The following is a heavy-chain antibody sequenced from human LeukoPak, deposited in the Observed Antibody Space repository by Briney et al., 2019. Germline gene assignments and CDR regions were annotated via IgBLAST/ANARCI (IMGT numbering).Heavy chain of an antibody. J-gene: IGHJ4*02. V-gene: IGHV1-24*01. CDR2: LDPEDGET. CDR1: GYTLRESS. Sequence: ASVKVSCKVFGYTLRESSIHWVRQAPGQGLEWMGYLDPEDGETIHAQNFQGRLTMTEDKSADTAYMELSSLRYDDTAVYYCAIDSVYIDSWGQGTQVTVSS. CDR3: AIDSVYIDS.